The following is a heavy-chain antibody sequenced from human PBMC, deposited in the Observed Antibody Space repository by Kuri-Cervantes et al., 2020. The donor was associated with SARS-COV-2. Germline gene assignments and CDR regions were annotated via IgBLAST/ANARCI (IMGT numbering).Heavy chain of an antibody. CDR2: INWNGGTT. J-gene: IGHJ4*02. Sequence: GESLKISCAASGFTFDDYGMSWVRQAPGKGLEWVSGINWNGGTTHYADSVKGRFTISRDKAKNSLYLQMNSMRAEDTALYYCARSAAAGIAGDFDYWGQGTLVTVSS. D-gene: IGHD6-13*01. CDR3: ARSAAAGIAGDFDY. CDR1: GFTFDDYG. V-gene: IGHV3-20*04.